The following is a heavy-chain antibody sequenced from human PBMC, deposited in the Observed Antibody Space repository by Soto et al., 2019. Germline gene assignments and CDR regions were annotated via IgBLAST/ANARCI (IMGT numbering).Heavy chain of an antibody. CDR3: ARDGAAAGTFSPFDY. CDR1: GFTFSSYS. V-gene: IGHV3-48*02. J-gene: IGHJ4*02. D-gene: IGHD6-13*01. Sequence: GGSLRLSCAASGFTFSSYSMNWVRQAPGKGLEWVSYISSSSSTIYYADSVKGRFTISRDNAKNSLYLQMNSLRDEDTAVYYCARDGAAAGTFSPFDYWGQGTLVTVSS. CDR2: ISSSSSTI.